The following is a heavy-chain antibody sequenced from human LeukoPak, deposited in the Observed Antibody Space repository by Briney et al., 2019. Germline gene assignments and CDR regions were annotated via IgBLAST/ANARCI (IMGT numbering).Heavy chain of an antibody. V-gene: IGHV4-30-4*08. CDR2: IYYSGST. CDR1: GGSISSGGYY. D-gene: IGHD4-11*01. Sequence: SQTLSLTCTVSGGSISSGGYYWSWIRQHPGKGLEWIGYIYYSGSTYYNPSLKSRVTISVDTSKNQFSLKLSSVTAADTAVYYCARDRTPTEYYYYYYGMDVWGQGTTVTVSS. J-gene: IGHJ6*02. CDR3: ARDRTPTEYYYYYYGMDV.